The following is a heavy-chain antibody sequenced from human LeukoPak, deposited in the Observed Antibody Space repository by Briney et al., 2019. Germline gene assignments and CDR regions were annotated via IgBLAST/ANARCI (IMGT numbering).Heavy chain of an antibody. D-gene: IGHD2-2*01. Sequence: PSETLSLTCAVYGGSFSGYYWSWIRQPPGKGLEWIGEINHSGSTNYNPSLKSRVTISVDTSKNQFSLKLSSVTAADTAVYYCARGRRPRIVVVPAAPRGGFDYWGQGTLVTVPS. CDR1: GGSFSGYY. CDR2: INHSGST. CDR3: ARGRRPRIVVVPAAPRGGFDY. J-gene: IGHJ4*02. V-gene: IGHV4-34*01.